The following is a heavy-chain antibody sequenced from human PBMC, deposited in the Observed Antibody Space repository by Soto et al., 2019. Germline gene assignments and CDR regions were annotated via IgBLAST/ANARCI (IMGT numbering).Heavy chain of an antibody. D-gene: IGHD5-18*01. CDR2: IYPGDSET. J-gene: IGHJ4*02. Sequence: GESLKISCKASGYSFANYWIGWVCQKPGKGLEWMGVIYPGDSETTYSPSFEGQVIISVDRSRGTAFLEWSSLKASDTAMYYCARPGAPTDTVVYDFWGQGSQVTVSS. CDR1: GYSFANYW. V-gene: IGHV5-51*01. CDR3: ARPGAPTDTVVYDF.